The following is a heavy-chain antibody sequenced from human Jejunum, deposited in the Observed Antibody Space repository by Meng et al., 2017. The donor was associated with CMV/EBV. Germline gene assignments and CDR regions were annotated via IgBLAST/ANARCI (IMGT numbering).Heavy chain of an antibody. CDR3: AKLSDV. CDR2: ITGSGGST. Sequence: CAAAGFTFSSHSISWVRQAPGKGLEWVSAITGSGGSTYYADSVKGRFTISRDNSRNTLYLQMNSLRAEDTAVYYCAKLSDVWGQGTTVTVSS. V-gene: IGHV3-23*01. J-gene: IGHJ6*02. CDR1: GFTFSSHS. D-gene: IGHD5/OR15-5a*01.